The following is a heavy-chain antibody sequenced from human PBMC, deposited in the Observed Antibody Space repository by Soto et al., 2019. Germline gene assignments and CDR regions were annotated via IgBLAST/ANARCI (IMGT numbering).Heavy chain of an antibody. J-gene: IGHJ6*02. CDR3: ALDGIVGAGSSYYYYYGMDV. D-gene: IGHD1-26*01. CDR2: MNQDGSQN. Sequence: PGGSLRLSCAASGFSFSSYWMSWVRQAPGKGLEWVANMNQDGSQNFYVDSVKGRFTISRDNAKTTLYLQMNSLRAEDTAVYYCALDGIVGAGSSYYYYYGMDVWGQGTSVTVSS. V-gene: IGHV3-7*03. CDR1: GFSFSSYW.